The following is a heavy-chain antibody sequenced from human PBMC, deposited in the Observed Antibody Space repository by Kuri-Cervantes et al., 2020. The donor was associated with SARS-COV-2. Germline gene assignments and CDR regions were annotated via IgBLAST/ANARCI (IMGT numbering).Heavy chain of an antibody. V-gene: IGHV3-30*18. J-gene: IGHJ4*02. CDR1: GFKFSRTD. D-gene: IGHD4/OR15-4a*01. CDR2: ISYDGNNK. Sequence: GGSLRLSCAASGFKFSRTDMHWVRQAPGKGLGWVAFISYDGNNKMCIAAGKGRFTISRENSQNKLYLQMRSLRPADTAMYYCAKDGAGAHDFWGQGTLVTVSS. CDR3: AKDGAGAHDF.